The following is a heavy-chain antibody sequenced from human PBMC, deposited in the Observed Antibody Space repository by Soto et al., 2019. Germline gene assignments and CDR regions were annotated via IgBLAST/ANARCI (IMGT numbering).Heavy chain of an antibody. V-gene: IGHV3-53*01. CDR1: GFTVRANY. Sequence: EVQLVEPGGGLIQPGGSLRLSCAVSGFTVRANYMSWVRQAPGKGLEWVSVIYSGDTTYYADSVKGRFIISRDISKNILYLQMNILRAEDTAVYYCHGYGYWGQGTLVTVSS. CDR3: HGYGY. D-gene: IGHD5-18*01. CDR2: IYSGDTT. J-gene: IGHJ4*02.